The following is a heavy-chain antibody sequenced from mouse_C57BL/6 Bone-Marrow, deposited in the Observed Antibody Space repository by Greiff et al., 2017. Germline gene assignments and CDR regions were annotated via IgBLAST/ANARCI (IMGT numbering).Heavy chain of an antibody. CDR3: ARWCSSDAMDY. V-gene: IGHV1-26*01. J-gene: IGHJ4*01. Sequence: EVQLQQSGPELVKPGASVKISCKASGYTFTDYYMNWVKQSHGKSLEWIGDINPNNGGTSYNQKFKGTATLTVYKSSSTSYMDLRSLTSEDSAVYYCARWCSSDAMDYWGQGTSVTVSS. CDR1: GYTFTDYY. CDR2: INPNNGGT. D-gene: IGHD1-1*01.